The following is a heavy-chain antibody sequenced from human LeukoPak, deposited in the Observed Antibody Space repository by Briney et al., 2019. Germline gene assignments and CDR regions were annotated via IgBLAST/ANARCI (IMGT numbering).Heavy chain of an antibody. CDR3: ARWGPVTTTARVYNYFAMDV. Sequence: ASVKVSFKVSGYTLTELSMHWVRQAPGKGLEWMGGFDPEDGETIYAQKFQGRVTMTEDTSTDTAYMELSSLRSEDTAVYYCARWGPVTTTARVYNYFAMDVWGQGTTVTVSS. J-gene: IGHJ6*02. CDR2: FDPEDGET. V-gene: IGHV1-24*01. D-gene: IGHD4-17*01. CDR1: GYTLTELS.